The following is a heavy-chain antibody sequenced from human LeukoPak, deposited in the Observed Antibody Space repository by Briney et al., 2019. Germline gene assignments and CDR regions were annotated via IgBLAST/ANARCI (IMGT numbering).Heavy chain of an antibody. CDR2: ISAYNGNT. CDR3: ARASRYCSGGSCYSGRYYYYGMDV. J-gene: IGHJ6*02. D-gene: IGHD2-15*01. V-gene: IGHV1-18*01. CDR1: GYTFTSYG. Sequence: ASVKVSCKASGYTFTSYGISWVRQAPGQGLEWMGWISAYNGNTNYARKLQGRVTMTTDTSTSTAYMELSSLRSEDTAVYYCARASRYCSGGSCYSGRYYYYGMDVWGQGTTVTVSS.